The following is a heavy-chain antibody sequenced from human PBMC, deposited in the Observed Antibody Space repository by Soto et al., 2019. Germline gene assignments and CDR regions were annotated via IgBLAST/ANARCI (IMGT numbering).Heavy chain of an antibody. J-gene: IGHJ3*02. D-gene: IGHD3-16*02. CDR2: ISSSGSTI. Sequence: GSLRLSCAASGFSFSSYEMNWVRQAPGKGLEWVSYISSSGSTIYYADSVKGRFTISRDNAKNSLYLQMNSLRAEDTAVYYCARPYYVWGSYRPNAFDIWGQGTMVTVSS. V-gene: IGHV3-48*03. CDR3: ARPYYVWGSYRPNAFDI. CDR1: GFSFSSYE.